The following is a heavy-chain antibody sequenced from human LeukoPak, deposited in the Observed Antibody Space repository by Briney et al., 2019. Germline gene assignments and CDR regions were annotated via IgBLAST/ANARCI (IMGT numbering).Heavy chain of an antibody. V-gene: IGHV1-2*02. J-gene: IGHJ4*02. CDR2: INANSGDT. D-gene: IGHD3-10*01. CDR1: AYSFTGYF. CDR3: VRDFSWGVDS. Sequence: ASVKVSCKTSAYSFTGYFFHCIRQAPGQGLEWMGWINANSGDTNYAQQFQGRLTMTRDRSISTVYMELSRLRTDDTAVYYCVRDFSWGVDSWGQGTLVTVSS.